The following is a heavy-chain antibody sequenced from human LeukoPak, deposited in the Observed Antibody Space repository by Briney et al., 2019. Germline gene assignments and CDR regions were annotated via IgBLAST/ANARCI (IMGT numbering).Heavy chain of an antibody. CDR3: AKGAYYFDY. Sequence: GGPLRLSCGASGFTFSSYNMNWVRQAPGKGLEWVAVISYDGSNKYYADSVKGRFTISRDNSKNTLCLQMNSLRAEDTAVYYCAKGAYYFDYWGQGTLVTVSS. CDR2: ISYDGSNK. J-gene: IGHJ4*02. V-gene: IGHV3-30*18. CDR1: GFTFSSYN.